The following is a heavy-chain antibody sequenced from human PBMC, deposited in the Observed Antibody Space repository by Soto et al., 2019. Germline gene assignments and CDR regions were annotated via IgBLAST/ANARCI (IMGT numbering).Heavy chain of an antibody. D-gene: IGHD2-2*01. CDR1: GYTFTGYY. CDR3: AREASSICSSTSCYNWFDP. V-gene: IGHV1-2*02. Sequence: ASVKVSCKASGYTFTGYYMHWVRQAPGQELEWMGWINPNSGGTNYAQKFQGRVTMTRDTSISTAYMELSRLRSDDTAVYYCAREASSICSSTSCYNWFDPWGQGTLVTVSS. J-gene: IGHJ5*02. CDR2: INPNSGGT.